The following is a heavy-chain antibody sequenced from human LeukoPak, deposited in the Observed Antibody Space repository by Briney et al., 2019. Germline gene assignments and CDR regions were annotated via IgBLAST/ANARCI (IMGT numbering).Heavy chain of an antibody. V-gene: IGHV4-39*01. CDR2: ISYDGDT. J-gene: IGHJ4*02. Sequence: PSETLSLTCSVSGGSISSSSYFWGWIRQPPGKGLEWIGTISYDGDTYYSPSLRSRVTISADTSKNQFSLKLTSVTAADTAAYYCARRSGSGGSRRPFDYWGQGTLVTVSS. D-gene: IGHD4-23*01. CDR1: GGSISSSSYF. CDR3: ARRSGSGGSRRPFDY.